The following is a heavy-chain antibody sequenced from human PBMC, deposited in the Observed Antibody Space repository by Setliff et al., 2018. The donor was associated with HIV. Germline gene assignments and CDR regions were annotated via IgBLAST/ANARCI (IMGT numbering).Heavy chain of an antibody. Sequence: SETLSLTCTVSGGSISSSSYYWGWIRQPPGKGLEWIGSIHESGSTHYNPSLKSRVTISVDTSKNQFSLDLSSVTAADTAVYYCAKGRYSSGANYYYYYMDVWGKGTTVTVSS. CDR1: GGSISSSSYY. CDR3: AKGRYSSGANYYYYYMDV. CDR2: IHESGST. V-gene: IGHV4-39*01. J-gene: IGHJ6*03. D-gene: IGHD6-19*01.